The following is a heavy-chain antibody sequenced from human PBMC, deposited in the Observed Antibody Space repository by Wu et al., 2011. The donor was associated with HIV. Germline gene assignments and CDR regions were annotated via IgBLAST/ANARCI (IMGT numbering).Heavy chain of an antibody. J-gene: IGHJ6*03. D-gene: IGHD2-2*02. Sequence: QVQLVQSGAELKKPGSSMNVSCRSSGGTFYAVTWVRQAPGQGLEWVGRIVPIFGTTHYAQKFQGRVTLTADALSNTAFLELSSLNSDDTAVYHCARQRIPDQLLYGGFPMDVWGKGTTVTVSS. CDR2: IVPIFGTT. CDR3: ARQRIPDQLLYGGFPMDV. CDR1: GGTFYA. V-gene: IGHV1-69*15.